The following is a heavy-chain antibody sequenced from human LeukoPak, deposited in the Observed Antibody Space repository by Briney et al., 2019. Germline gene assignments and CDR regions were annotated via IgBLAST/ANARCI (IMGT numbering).Heavy chain of an antibody. CDR1: GFTFSSYS. V-gene: IGHV3-21*04. J-gene: IGHJ4*02. D-gene: IGHD5-24*01. CDR2: ISSSSSYI. Sequence: PGGSLRLSCAASGFTFSSYSMNWVRQAPGRGLEWVSSISSSSSYIYYADSVKGRFTISRDNAKNSLYLQMNSLRAEDTAVYYCAKNGMATMFFRSYFDYWGQGTLVTVSS. CDR3: AKNGMATMFFRSYFDY.